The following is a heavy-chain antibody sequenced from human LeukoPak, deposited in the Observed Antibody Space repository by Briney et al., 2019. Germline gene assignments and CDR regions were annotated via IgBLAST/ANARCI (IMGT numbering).Heavy chain of an antibody. D-gene: IGHD6-13*01. CDR3: AKGLGEQPFLTVDY. CDR2: IKKDGSEK. J-gene: IGHJ4*02. Sequence: PGGSLRLSCAASGFIFSSYWMSWVRQAPGKGLEWVANIKKDGSEKYYVDSVKGRFTISRDNAKNSLYLQMNSLRAEDMALYYCAKGLGEQPFLTVDYWGQGTLVTVSS. CDR1: GFIFSSYW. V-gene: IGHV3-7*03.